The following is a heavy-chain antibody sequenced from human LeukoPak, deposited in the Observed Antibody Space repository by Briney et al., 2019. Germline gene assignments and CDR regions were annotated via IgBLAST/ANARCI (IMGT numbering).Heavy chain of an antibody. J-gene: IGHJ4*02. CDR2: TYYRSKWYN. CDR1: GDSVSSKNGA. D-gene: IGHD3-16*01. Sequence: SQTLSLTCVVSGDSVSSKNGAWNWIRQSPSRGLEWLGRTYYRSKWYNDYAESMEGRMTISQDTSKNQYSLHLNSVTPDDTAVYYCARAWGGRGRSWGALDFWGQGILVTVSS. V-gene: IGHV6-1*01. CDR3: ARAWGGRGRSWGALDF.